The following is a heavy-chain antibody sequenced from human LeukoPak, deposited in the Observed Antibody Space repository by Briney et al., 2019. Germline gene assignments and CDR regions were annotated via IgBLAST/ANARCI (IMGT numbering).Heavy chain of an antibody. CDR1: GGSFSDYY. J-gene: IGHJ4*02. Sequence: SETLSLTCAVYGGSFSDYYWSWIRQPPGKGLEWIGEINHSGSTNYNPSLKSRVTISVHTSKNQFSLKLSSVTAADTAVYYCARASGYVFDYWGQGTLVSVSS. D-gene: IGHD5-12*01. CDR2: INHSGST. V-gene: IGHV4-34*01. CDR3: ARASGYVFDY.